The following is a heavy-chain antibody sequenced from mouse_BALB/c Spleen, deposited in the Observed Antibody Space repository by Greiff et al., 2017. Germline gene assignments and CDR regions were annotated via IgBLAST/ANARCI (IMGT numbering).Heavy chain of an antibody. J-gene: IGHJ4*01. D-gene: IGHD2-3*01. CDR3: ARGLYDGYAMDY. CDR2: ISNGGGST. Sequence: EVQLVESGGGLVQPGGSLKLSCAASGFTFSSYTMSWVRQTPEKRLEWVAYISNGGGSTYYPDTVKGRFTISRDNAKNTLYLQMSSLKSEDTAMYYCARGLYDGYAMDYWGQGTSVTVSS. CDR1: GFTFSSYT. V-gene: IGHV5-12-2*01.